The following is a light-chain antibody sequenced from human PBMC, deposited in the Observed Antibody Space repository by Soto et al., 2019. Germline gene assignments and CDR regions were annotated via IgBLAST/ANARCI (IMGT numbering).Light chain of an antibody. J-gene: IGKJ4*01. CDR2: GAS. V-gene: IGKV1-17*01. Sequence: DFQMTQSPSSLSASVGDRVTITCRASQGIGDDLGWYQQRPGEAPKRLIYGASILPSGVPSRFSGSGYGTEFTLTISGLQPEDFATYFCLEHNTYPFTFGGGTKVEIK. CDR3: LEHNTYPFT. CDR1: QGIGDD.